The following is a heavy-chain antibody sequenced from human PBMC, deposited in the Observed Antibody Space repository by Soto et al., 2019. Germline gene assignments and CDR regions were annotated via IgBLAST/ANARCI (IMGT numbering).Heavy chain of an antibody. J-gene: IGHJ4*02. CDR1: GFTFSSYA. CDR2: ISGSGGST. CDR3: AKGSDRVVAPDYFVY. D-gene: IGHD2-15*01. V-gene: IGHV3-23*01. Sequence: GGSLRLSCAASGFTFSSYAMSWVRQAPGKGLEWVSTISGSGGSTYYADSVKGRFTISRDNSKNTLYLQMNSLRAEDTAVYYCAKGSDRVVAPDYFVYWGQGTPVTVYS.